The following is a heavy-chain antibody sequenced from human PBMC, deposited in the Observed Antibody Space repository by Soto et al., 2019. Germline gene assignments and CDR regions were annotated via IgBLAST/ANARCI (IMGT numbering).Heavy chain of an antibody. J-gene: IGHJ4*02. D-gene: IGHD3-3*01. V-gene: IGHV3-23*01. CDR1: GFTFRSYA. CDR2: IGGSGDST. Sequence: EVQLLASGGALVQPGGSLRLSCAASGFTFRSYAMAWVRQAPGKGLEWVSTIGGSGDSTFYADSVQGRFTISRDNSRDTLYLQMNSLGADDTAVYFCAKKKPPGVVGFDYWGQGTLVTVSS. CDR3: AKKKPPGVVGFDY.